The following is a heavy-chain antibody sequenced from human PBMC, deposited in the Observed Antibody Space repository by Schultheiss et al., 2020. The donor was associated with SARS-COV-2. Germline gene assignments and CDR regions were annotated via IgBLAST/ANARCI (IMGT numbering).Heavy chain of an antibody. D-gene: IGHD2-2*02. CDR1: GGSISSYY. Sequence: SETLSLTCSVFGGSISSYYWSWIRQPPGKGLEWIGRIYTSGSTNYNPSLKSRVTISVDKSKNQFSLKLSSVTAADTAVYYCARVVPIPWADYYYGMDVWGQGTTVTVSS. CDR2: IYTSGST. CDR3: ARVVPIPWADYYYGMDV. J-gene: IGHJ6*02. V-gene: IGHV4-4*07.